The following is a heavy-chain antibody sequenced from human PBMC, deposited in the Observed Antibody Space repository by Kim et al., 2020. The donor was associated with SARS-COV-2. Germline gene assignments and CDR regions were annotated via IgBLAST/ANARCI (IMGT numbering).Heavy chain of an antibody. CDR1: GGSISSGGYY. J-gene: IGHJ6*02. CDR2: IYYSGST. V-gene: IGHV4-31*03. D-gene: IGHD3-10*01. CDR3: ARDKWARWFGEVYYYYGMDV. Sequence: SETLSLTCTVSGGSISSGGYYWSWIRQHPGKGLEWIGYIYYSGSTYYNPSLKSRVTISVDTSKNQFSLKLSSVTAADTAVYYCARDKWARWFGEVYYYYGMDVWGQGTTVTVSS.